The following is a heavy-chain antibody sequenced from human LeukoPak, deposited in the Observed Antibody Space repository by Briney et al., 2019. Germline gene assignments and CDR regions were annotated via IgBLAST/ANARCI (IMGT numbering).Heavy chain of an antibody. CDR3: ARDPIAVRGGYFDY. CDR1: GFTFSSYG. D-gene: IGHD6-19*01. CDR2: IWYDGSNK. Sequence: GGSLRLSCAASGFTFSSYGMHWVRQAPGKGLGWVAVIWYDGSNKYYADSVKGRFTISRDNSKNTLYLQMNSLRAEDTAVYYCARDPIAVRGGYFDYWGQGTLVTVSS. V-gene: IGHV3-33*01. J-gene: IGHJ4*02.